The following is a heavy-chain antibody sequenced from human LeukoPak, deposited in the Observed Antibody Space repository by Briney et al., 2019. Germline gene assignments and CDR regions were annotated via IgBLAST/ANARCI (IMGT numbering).Heavy chain of an antibody. CDR2: ISYDGSTK. V-gene: IGHV3-30*01. Sequence: GGSLRLSCAASGFTFSSYAMHWVRQAPGKGLDWVAVISYDGSTKYHADSVKGRFTISRDNSKNTLSLQMNSLRAEDTAVYYCASGYYFDYWGQGTLVTVSS. CDR1: GFTFSSYA. CDR3: ASGYYFDY. J-gene: IGHJ4*02.